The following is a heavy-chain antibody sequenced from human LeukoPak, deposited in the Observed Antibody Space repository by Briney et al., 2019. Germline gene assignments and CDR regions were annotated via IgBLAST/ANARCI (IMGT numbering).Heavy chain of an antibody. Sequence: ASVEVSCKASGYTFTSYGISWVRQAPGQGLEWMGWISAYNGNTNYAQKLQGRVTMTTDTSTSTAYMELRSLRSDDTAVYYCAREGSDILTGLFDYWGQGTLVTVSS. CDR2: ISAYNGNT. J-gene: IGHJ4*02. D-gene: IGHD3-9*01. CDR3: AREGSDILTGLFDY. CDR1: GYTFTSYG. V-gene: IGHV1-18*01.